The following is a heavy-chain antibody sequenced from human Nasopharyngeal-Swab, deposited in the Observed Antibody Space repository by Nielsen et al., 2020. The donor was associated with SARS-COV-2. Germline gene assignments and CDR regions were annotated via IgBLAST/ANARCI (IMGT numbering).Heavy chain of an antibody. Sequence: GGSLRLSCAASGFTFSSYEMNWVRQAPGKGLEWVSYISSSGSTIYYADSMKGRFTISGDNAKNSLYLQMNSLRAEDTAVYYCAREGENDSSGYFSDAFDIWGQGTMVTVSS. V-gene: IGHV3-48*03. CDR3: AREGENDSSGYFSDAFDI. CDR1: GFTFSSYE. CDR2: ISSSGSTI. J-gene: IGHJ3*02. D-gene: IGHD3-22*01.